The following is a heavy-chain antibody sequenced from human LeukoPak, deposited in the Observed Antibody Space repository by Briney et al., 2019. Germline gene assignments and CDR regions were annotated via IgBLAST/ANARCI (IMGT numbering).Heavy chain of an antibody. V-gene: IGHV3-7*01. J-gene: IGHJ4*02. CDR1: EFSFSAFW. CDR2: INQDGSRK. CDR3: ARLWGDATIFDL. D-gene: IGHD5-12*01. Sequence: GGSLRLSCAASEFSFSAFWMSWVRQAPGKGLEWVANINQDGSRKHYVDSVKGRFTVSRDNAEKSLYLQTNSLRAEDTAIYYCARLWGDATIFDLWGQGTLVTVSS.